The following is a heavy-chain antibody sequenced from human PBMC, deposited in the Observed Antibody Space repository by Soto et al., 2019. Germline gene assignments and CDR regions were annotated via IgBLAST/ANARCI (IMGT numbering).Heavy chain of an antibody. V-gene: IGHV3-9*01. CDR1: GFTFYDYA. CDR2: ISWNSGSI. J-gene: IGHJ6*02. CDR3: AKDTEHGGYGYYYGMDV. D-gene: IGHD6-13*01. Sequence: SLRLSCAASGFTFYDYAMHFFRQSPFKCLEWVSGISWNSGSIGYADSVKGRFTISRDNAKNSLYLQMNSLRAEDTALYYCAKDTEHGGYGYYYGMDVWGQGTTVTVSS.